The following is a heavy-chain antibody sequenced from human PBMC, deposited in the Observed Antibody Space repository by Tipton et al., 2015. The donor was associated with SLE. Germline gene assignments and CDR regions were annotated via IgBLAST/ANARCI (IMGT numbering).Heavy chain of an antibody. D-gene: IGHD2-2*01. CDR3: ASPGDSTQYYGMDV. J-gene: IGHJ6*02. Sequence: PRLSCAASGFTFSSYWMSWVRQAPGKGLEWVANIKQDGSEKYYVDSVKGRFTISRDNAKNSLYLQMNSLRAEDTAVYYCASPGDSTQYYGMDVWGQGTTVAVSS. CDR1: GFTFSSYW. CDR2: IKQDGSEK. V-gene: IGHV3-7*01.